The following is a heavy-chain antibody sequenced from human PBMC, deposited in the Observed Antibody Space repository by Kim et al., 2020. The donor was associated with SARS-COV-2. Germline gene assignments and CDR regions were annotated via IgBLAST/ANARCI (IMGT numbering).Heavy chain of an antibody. D-gene: IGHD3-10*01. Sequence: SETLSLTCTVSGGSISSSSYYWGWIRQPPGKGLEWIGSIYYSGSTYYNPSLKSRVTISVDTSKNQFSLKLSSVTAADTAVYYCARWLGRDYFDYWGQGTL. CDR2: IYYSGST. J-gene: IGHJ4*02. V-gene: IGHV4-39*01. CDR1: GGSISSSSYY. CDR3: ARWLGRDYFDY.